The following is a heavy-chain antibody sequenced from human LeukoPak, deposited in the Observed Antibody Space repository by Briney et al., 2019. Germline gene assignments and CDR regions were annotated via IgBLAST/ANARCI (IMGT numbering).Heavy chain of an antibody. D-gene: IGHD3-3*01. Sequence: PGESLKISCKGSGYSFTSYWIGWVRQMPGKGLEWMGIIYPGDSDTRYSPSFQGQVTISADKSISTAYLQWSSLKASETAMYYCARHGASYDFWSGYHNDYYYYGMDVWGQGTTVTVSS. CDR3: ARHGASYDFWSGYHNDYYYYGMDV. J-gene: IGHJ6*02. V-gene: IGHV5-51*01. CDR1: GYSFTSYW. CDR2: IYPGDSDT.